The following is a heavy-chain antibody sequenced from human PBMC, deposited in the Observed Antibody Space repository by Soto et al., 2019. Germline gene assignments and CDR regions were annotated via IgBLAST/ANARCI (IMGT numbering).Heavy chain of an antibody. CDR3: ASSAAGGNHYYYGMDV. CDR2: IIPIFGTA. V-gene: IGHV1-69*01. D-gene: IGHD6-13*01. Sequence: QVQLVQSGAEVKKPGSSVKVSCKASGGTFSSYAISWVRQAPGQGLEWMGGIIPIFGTANYAQKFQGRVTITADESTSTAYMELSSLRSEDTAVYYRASSAAGGNHYYYGMDVWGQGTTVTVSS. CDR1: GGTFSSYA. J-gene: IGHJ6*02.